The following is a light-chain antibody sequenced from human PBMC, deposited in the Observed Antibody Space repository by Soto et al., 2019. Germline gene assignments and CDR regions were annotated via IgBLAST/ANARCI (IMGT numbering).Light chain of an antibody. Sequence: QSVLTQPPSASGTPGQRVTISCSGSSSNIGSNTVNWYQQLPGTAPKLLIYSSNQRPSGVPDRFSGSKSGTSASLAISGLQSEDAADYYCAAWDVSLNGPVFGTGTKVTVL. J-gene: IGLJ1*01. CDR1: SSNIGSNT. CDR3: AAWDVSLNGPV. V-gene: IGLV1-44*01. CDR2: SSN.